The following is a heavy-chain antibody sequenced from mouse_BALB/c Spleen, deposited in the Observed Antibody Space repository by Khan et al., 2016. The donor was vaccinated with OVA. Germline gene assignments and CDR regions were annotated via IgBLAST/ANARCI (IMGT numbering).Heavy chain of an antibody. CDR3: AGEGAANDRNDGDAMEY. D-gene: IGHD2-12*01. V-gene: IGHV9-4*02. J-gene: IGHJ4*01. CDR2: INTHSGVP. CDR1: GYTFTTAG. Sequence: QIQLVQSGPELKKPGETVRISCKASGYTFTTAGIQWVQKMPGKGLKWIGWINTHSGVPKYAEDFKGRFAFSLEISVNTAYLQITNLKNEDTATYFCAGEGAANDRNDGDAMEYWGQGTSVTVSS.